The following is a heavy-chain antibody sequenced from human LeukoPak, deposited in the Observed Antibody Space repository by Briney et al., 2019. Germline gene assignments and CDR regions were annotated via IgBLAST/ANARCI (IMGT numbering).Heavy chain of an antibody. V-gene: IGHV3-48*01. CDR2: ISSSSSTI. CDR3: AKDNCSGGSCYPRSKYFQH. J-gene: IGHJ1*01. D-gene: IGHD2-15*01. Sequence: GGSLRLSCAASGFTFSSYAMSWVRQAPGKGLEWVSYISSSSSTIYYADSVKGRFTISRDNAKNSLYLQMNSLRAEDTALYYCAKDNCSGGSCYPRSKYFQHWGQGTLVTVSS. CDR1: GFTFSSYA.